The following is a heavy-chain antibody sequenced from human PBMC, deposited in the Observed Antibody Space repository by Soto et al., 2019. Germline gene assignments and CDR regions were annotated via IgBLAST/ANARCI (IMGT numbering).Heavy chain of an antibody. V-gene: IGHV5-10-1*01. Sequence: GDSLKISCQASGYTFTKNWISWVRQMPGKGLEWMVRIDPSDSETKYNPSVEGHVSLSVDKFTSTAYLEWSSLKASDSARYYCVKLTGRSAYGLDVGGQGTTVSVSS. CDR1: GYTFTKNW. J-gene: IGHJ6*02. CDR2: IDPSDSET. D-gene: IGHD7-27*01. CDR3: VKLTGRSAYGLDV.